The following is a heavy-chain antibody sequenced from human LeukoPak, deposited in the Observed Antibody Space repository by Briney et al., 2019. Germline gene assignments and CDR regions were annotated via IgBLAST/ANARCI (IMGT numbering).Heavy chain of an antibody. V-gene: IGHV3-21*04. CDR1: GFTLSSYS. J-gene: IGHJ4*02. CDR2: ISSSSSYI. CDR3: AKAPGGIVAY. Sequence: GGSLRLSCAASGFTLSSYSMNWVRQAPGKGLEWVSSISSSSSYIYYADSVKGRFTISRDNARNSLYLQMNSLRAEDTAVYYCAKAPGGIVAYWGQGTLVTVSS. D-gene: IGHD3-16*01.